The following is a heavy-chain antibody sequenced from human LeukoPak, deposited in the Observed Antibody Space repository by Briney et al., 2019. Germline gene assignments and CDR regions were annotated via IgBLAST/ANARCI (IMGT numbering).Heavy chain of an antibody. CDR1: GYTITSYD. D-gene: IGHD3-22*01. CDR2: MNPNSGNT. CDR3: ARGSKDYYDSSGYYYY. Sequence: ASVKVSCKASGYTITSYDINWVRQATGQGLEWMGWMNPNSGNTGYAQKSQGRVTMTRNTSISTAYMELSSLRSEDTAVYYCARGSKDYYDSSGYYYYWGQGTLVTVSS. V-gene: IGHV1-8*01. J-gene: IGHJ4*02.